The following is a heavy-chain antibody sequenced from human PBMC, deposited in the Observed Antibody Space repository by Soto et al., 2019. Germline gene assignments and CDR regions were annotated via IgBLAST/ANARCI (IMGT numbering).Heavy chain of an antibody. J-gene: IGHJ6*02. V-gene: IGHV1-46*01. D-gene: IGHD3-10*01. Sequence: QVQLMQSGAEVKKPGASVKVSCNTSGDTFTSYYFHWVRQAPGLRLEWMGTVNPSGGGTFYAQRFRGRVPMTSDTSTSTVYMELSSLSSEDTAIYYCARVGGMGFGGGRYGMDVWGQGTTVTVSS. CDR3: ARVGGMGFGGGRYGMDV. CDR2: VNPSGGGT. CDR1: GDTFTSYY.